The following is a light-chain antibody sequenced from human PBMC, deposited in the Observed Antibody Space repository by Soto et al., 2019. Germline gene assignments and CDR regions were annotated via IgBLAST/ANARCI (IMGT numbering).Light chain of an antibody. Sequence: EIVMTQSPATLSVSPGERATLSCRASQSVNSINLAWYQQKPGQAPRLLIYGASTRATGVPARFSGSGYGTEFTLTISSLQSEDSAVYYCQQYDKWPPSTFGQGTKVEIK. CDR3: QQYDKWPPST. J-gene: IGKJ1*01. V-gene: IGKV3-15*01. CDR2: GAS. CDR1: QSVNSIN.